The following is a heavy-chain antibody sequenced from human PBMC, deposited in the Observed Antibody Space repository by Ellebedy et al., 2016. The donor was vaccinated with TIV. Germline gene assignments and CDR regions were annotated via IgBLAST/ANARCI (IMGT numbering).Heavy chain of an antibody. CDR1: GFTFSDYY. CDR2: ISSSGSTI. D-gene: IGHD5-18*01. CDR3: AGFVTAMALN. Sequence: GESLKISCAASGFTFSDYYMSWIRQGPGKGLEWVSYISSSGSTIYYADSVKGRFTISRDNAKNSLYRQMNSLRAEDTAVYYCAGFVTAMALNWGQGTLVTVSS. V-gene: IGHV3-11*01. J-gene: IGHJ4*02.